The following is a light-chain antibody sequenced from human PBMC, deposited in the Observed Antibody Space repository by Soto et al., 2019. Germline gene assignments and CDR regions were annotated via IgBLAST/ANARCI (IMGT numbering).Light chain of an antibody. CDR1: QRVSAF. Sequence: IQMTQSPSSLSASVLDIVTISCRASQRVSAFLNWYQQKPGEAPKLLIFDVSVLESGVPSRFSASGSETDFTLSITSLQPEDFATYYCQQTYSPPLTFGPGTKVDIK. CDR2: DVS. V-gene: IGKV1-39*01. CDR3: QQTYSPPLT. J-gene: IGKJ3*01.